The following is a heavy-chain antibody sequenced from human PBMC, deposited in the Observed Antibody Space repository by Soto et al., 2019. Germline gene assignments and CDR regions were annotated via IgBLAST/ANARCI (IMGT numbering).Heavy chain of an antibody. Sequence: QVQLVQSGAEVKKPGASVKVSCKASGYTFTSYGISWVRQAPGQGLEWMGWISAYNGNTNYAQKLQGRVTMTTDTSTSTAYMERRSLRSDDTAVYYCASPTAYCSGGSCYAGWVYGMDVWGQGTTVTVSS. CDR2: ISAYNGNT. J-gene: IGHJ6*02. CDR1: GYTFTSYG. D-gene: IGHD2-15*01. CDR3: ASPTAYCSGGSCYAGWVYGMDV. V-gene: IGHV1-18*01.